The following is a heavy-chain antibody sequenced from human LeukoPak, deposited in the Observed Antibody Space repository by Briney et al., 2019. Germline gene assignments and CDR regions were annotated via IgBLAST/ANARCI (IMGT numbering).Heavy chain of an antibody. CDR3: ARDYYDSNGYYYVDY. V-gene: IGHV3-48*02. J-gene: IGHJ4*02. CDR2: ISSSSSTI. CDR1: GFTFSSYS. Sequence: PGGSLRLSCAASGFTFSSYSMNWVRQALGKGLEWVSYISSSSSTIYYADSVKGRFTISRDNAKNSLYLQMNSLRDEDTAVYYCARDYYDSNGYYYVDYWGQGTLVTVSS. D-gene: IGHD3-22*01.